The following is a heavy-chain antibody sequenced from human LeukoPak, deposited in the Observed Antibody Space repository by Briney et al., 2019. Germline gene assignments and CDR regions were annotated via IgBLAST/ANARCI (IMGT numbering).Heavy chain of an antibody. D-gene: IGHD6-13*01. V-gene: IGHV3-21*01. J-gene: IGHJ3*02. Sequence: GGSLRLSCAASGFTFSSYSMNWVRQAPGKGLEWVSSISSSSSYIYYADSVKGRFTISRDNAKNSLYLQMNSLRAEDTAVYYCARKNGSSWYDAFDIWGQGTMVTVSS. CDR1: GFTFSSYS. CDR3: ARKNGSSWYDAFDI. CDR2: ISSSSSYI.